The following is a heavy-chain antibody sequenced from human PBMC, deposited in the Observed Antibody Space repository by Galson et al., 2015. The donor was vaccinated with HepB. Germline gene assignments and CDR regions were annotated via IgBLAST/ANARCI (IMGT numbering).Heavy chain of an antibody. CDR3: ARDFDFWSGPRWVHGAFDI. CDR2: IFYSGNT. J-gene: IGHJ3*02. V-gene: IGHV4-31*03. CDR1: GGSISSGGYY. D-gene: IGHD3-3*01. Sequence: TLSLTCTVSGGSISSGGYYWNWIRQHPGKGPEWIGYIFYSGNTYYNPSLKSRVTISVDTSKNQFSLKLSSVTAADAAVYYCARDFDFWSGPRWVHGAFDIWGQGTMVTVSS.